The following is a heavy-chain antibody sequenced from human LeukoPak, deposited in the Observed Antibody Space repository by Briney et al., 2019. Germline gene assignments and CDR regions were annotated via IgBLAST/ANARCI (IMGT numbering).Heavy chain of an antibody. CDR3: ARDANYGDYEGNWYDP. Sequence: ASVKVSCTASGYTFNSYGISWVRQATGQGLEWMGWIGAYNGNTNYAQKLQGRVTMTTDTSTSTAYMELRSLRSDDTAVYYCARDANYGDYEGNWYDPWGQGTLVTVSS. V-gene: IGHV1-18*01. J-gene: IGHJ5*02. CDR1: GYTFNSYG. D-gene: IGHD4-17*01. CDR2: IGAYNGNT.